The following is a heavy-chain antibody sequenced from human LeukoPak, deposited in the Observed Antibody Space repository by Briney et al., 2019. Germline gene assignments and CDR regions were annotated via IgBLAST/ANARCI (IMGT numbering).Heavy chain of an antibody. V-gene: IGHV3-30*04. CDR1: GFTFSSYA. D-gene: IGHD5-12*01. CDR2: ISYDGSNK. CDR3: ARDGGYENTYYFDY. Sequence: GGSLRLSCAASGFTFSSYAMHWVRQAPGKGLEWVAVISYDGSNKYYADSVKGRFTISRDNPKNTLYLQMNSLRAEDTAVYYCARDGGYENTYYFDYWGQGTLVTVSS. J-gene: IGHJ4*02.